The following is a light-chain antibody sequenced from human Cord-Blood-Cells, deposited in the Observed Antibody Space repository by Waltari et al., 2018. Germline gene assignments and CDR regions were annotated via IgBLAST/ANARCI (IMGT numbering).Light chain of an antibody. CDR1: QSISSY. V-gene: IGKV1-39*01. Sequence: DIQMTQSPYSLSASLGDRVTITCRASQSISSYLNWYQQKPGKAPKLLIYAASSLQSGVPSRFSGSGSGTDFTLTISSLQPEDFATYYCQQSYSTPPFTFGPGTKVDIK. CDR3: QQSYSTPPFT. CDR2: AAS. J-gene: IGKJ3*01.